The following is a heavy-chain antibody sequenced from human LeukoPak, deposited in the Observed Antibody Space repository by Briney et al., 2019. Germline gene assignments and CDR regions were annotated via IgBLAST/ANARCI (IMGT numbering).Heavy chain of an antibody. V-gene: IGHV4-34*01. D-gene: IGHD1-26*01. CDR2: INQDGVT. CDR3: ARGAGKKWEF. Sequence: SETLSLTCAVYGGSFSGYYWSWIRQPPGMGLEWIGEINQDGVTNYNPSLKSRVTISIDTSQNQFSLKVTSVTAADTAVYYCARGAGKKWEFGGQGNLVTVSS. J-gene: IGHJ4*02. CDR1: GGSFSGYY.